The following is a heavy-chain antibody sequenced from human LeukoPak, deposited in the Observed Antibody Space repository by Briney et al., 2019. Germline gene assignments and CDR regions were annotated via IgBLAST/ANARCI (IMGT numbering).Heavy chain of an antibody. D-gene: IGHD1-1*01. Sequence: GGSLRLSCAVSGFTFSRYWMHWVRQAPGKGLVWVSRINTDGTSTNYADSVKVRFTISRDNAKNTLDMQMNSLRDEDTAVYYCVKDRTREGNRLFEHWGQGTLVTVSS. CDR1: GFTFSRYW. CDR3: VKDRTREGNRLFEH. CDR2: INTDGTST. V-gene: IGHV3-74*01. J-gene: IGHJ4*02.